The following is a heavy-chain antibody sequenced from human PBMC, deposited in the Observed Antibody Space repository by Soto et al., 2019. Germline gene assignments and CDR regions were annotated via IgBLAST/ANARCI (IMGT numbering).Heavy chain of an antibody. V-gene: IGHV4-59*01. CDR1: GGSISGYY. CDR2: IYYRGST. J-gene: IGHJ6*02. Sequence: SETLSLTCNVSGGSISGYYWSWIRQAPGKGLEYIGYIYYRGSTNYNPSLKSRVTMSVDTSRNQFSLTLNSVTAADTAVYYCARQQLLPFYYSLDVWGQGTTVTVS. D-gene: IGHD6-13*01. CDR3: ARQQLLPFYYSLDV.